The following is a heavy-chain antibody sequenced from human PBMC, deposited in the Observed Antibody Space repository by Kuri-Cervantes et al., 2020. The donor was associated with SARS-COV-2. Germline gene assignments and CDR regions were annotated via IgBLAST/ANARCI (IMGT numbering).Heavy chain of an antibody. CDR1: GGSISSTYYY. Sequence: SETLSLTCSVSGGSISSTYYYWGWIRQPPGKGLEWMATFRYGGSTDYNPSLKSRLTISVDTSKNQFSLKLTSVTAADTAVYYCARLVLEAYSGSFYFDYWGQGSLVTVSS. D-gene: IGHD1-26*01. CDR3: ARLVLEAYSGSFYFDY. V-gene: IGHV4-39*01. J-gene: IGHJ4*02. CDR2: FRYGGST.